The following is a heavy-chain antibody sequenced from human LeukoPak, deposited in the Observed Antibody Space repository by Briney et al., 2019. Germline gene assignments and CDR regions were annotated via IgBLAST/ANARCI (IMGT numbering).Heavy chain of an antibody. Sequence: SETLSLTCTVSGGSISNSSYYWGWIRQPPGKGLECIGIIYYTGSTNYNPSLKSRVTISVDTSKSQFSLKVSSVTAADTAVYYCARVRGSSGSYEYYHYMDVWGKGTTVTISS. CDR3: ARVRGSSGSYEYYHYMDV. J-gene: IGHJ6*03. D-gene: IGHD1-26*01. CDR1: GGSISNSSYY. CDR2: IYYTGST. V-gene: IGHV4-39*07.